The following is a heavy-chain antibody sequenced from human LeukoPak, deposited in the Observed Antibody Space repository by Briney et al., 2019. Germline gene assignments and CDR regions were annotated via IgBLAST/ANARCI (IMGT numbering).Heavy chain of an antibody. D-gene: IGHD1-14*01. Sequence: GGSLRLSCAVSGLTFSIFKMNWVRQAPGKGLERVSSISSSSSYIYYADSVKGRFTISRDNAKNSLYLQMNSLRAEDTAVYYCARRAGAQVDVWGKGTTVTVSS. CDR3: ARRAGAQVDV. CDR2: ISSSSSYI. CDR1: GLTFSIFK. V-gene: IGHV3-21*01. J-gene: IGHJ6*04.